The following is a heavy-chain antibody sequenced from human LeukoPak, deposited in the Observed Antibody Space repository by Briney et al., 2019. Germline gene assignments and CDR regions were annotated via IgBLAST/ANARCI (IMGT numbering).Heavy chain of an antibody. CDR2: IYTSGST. D-gene: IGHD3-3*01. Sequence: PSETLSLTCTVSGDSISSSSYYWGWIRQPPGKGLEWIGYIYTSGSTNYNPSLKSRVTISVDTSKNQFSLKPSSVTAADTAVYYCASSPTQNAYYDFWSGYYTGYYYYYMDVWGKGTTVTVSS. CDR1: GDSISSSSYY. J-gene: IGHJ6*03. CDR3: ASSPTQNAYYDFWSGYYTGYYYYYMDV. V-gene: IGHV4-61*05.